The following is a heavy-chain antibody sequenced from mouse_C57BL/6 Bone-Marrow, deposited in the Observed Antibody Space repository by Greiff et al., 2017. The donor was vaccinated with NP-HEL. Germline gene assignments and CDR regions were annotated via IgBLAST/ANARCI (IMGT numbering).Heavy chain of an antibody. J-gene: IGHJ3*01. CDR3: ARHEDRDYPFAY. D-gene: IGHD2-4*01. CDR1: GYTFTEYT. CDR2: FYPGRGSI. V-gene: IGHV1-62-2*01. Sequence: VQLVESGAELVKPGASVKLSCKASGYTFTEYTIHWVKQRSGQGLEWIGWFYPGRGSITYNEKFKDKATLTADKSSSTVYMELSRLTSEDSAVYFCARHEDRDYPFAYWGQGTLVTVSA.